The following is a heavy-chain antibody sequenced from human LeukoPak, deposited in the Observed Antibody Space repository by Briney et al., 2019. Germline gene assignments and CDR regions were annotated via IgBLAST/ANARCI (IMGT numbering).Heavy chain of an antibody. J-gene: IGHJ4*02. CDR3: ARDGYNENEYYFDY. D-gene: IGHD5-24*01. V-gene: IGHV4-61*02. Sequence: PSETLSLTRLVSGGSITSGSYYWSWLRQPAGKGLEWIGRIYTSGSTNYNPSLKRRVTISVDTSKNQVSLKLSSVTAADTAVYYCARDGYNENEYYFDYWGQGTLVTVSS. CDR2: IYTSGST. CDR1: GGSITSGSYY.